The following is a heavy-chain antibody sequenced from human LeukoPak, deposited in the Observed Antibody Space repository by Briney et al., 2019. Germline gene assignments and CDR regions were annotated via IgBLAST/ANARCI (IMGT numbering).Heavy chain of an antibody. J-gene: IGHJ3*02. V-gene: IGHV3-74*01. CDR1: GFTFSSYW. D-gene: IGHD3-22*01. Sequence: GGSLRLSCAASGFTFSSYWMHWVRQASGKGPVWVSRINSDGSTTNYADSVKGRFTISRDNAKNTLYLQMNSLRVEDTAVYYCAGVIYYTADAFDIWGQGTMVTVSS. CDR2: INSDGSTT. CDR3: AGVIYYTADAFDI.